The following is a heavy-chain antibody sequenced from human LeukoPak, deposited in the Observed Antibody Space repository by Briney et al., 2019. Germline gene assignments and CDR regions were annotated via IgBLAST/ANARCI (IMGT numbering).Heavy chain of an antibody. V-gene: IGHV1-69*05. CDR3: AREAGGAARRKFDY. CDR1: GGTFSSYA. Sequence: SVKVSCKASGGTFSSYAISWVRQAPGQGLEWMGGIIPIFGTANYAQKFQGRVTITTDESTSTAYMELSSLRSGDTAVYYCAREAGGAARRKFDYWGQGTLVTVSS. J-gene: IGHJ4*02. D-gene: IGHD6-6*01. CDR2: IIPIFGTA.